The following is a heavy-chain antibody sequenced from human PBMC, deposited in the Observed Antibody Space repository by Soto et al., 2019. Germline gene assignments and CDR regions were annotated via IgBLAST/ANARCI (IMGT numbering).Heavy chain of an antibody. D-gene: IGHD2-2*01. Sequence: GGSLRLSCASSGFTFISYGMHWVRQAPGKGLEWVAVISYDGSNKYYVDSVKGRFTISRDNSKNTLYLQMSSLRAEDTAVYYCAKGKRDKGYCTGTSCPNYFDYWGQGTLVTVSS. V-gene: IGHV3-30*18. J-gene: IGHJ4*02. CDR3: AKGKRDKGYCTGTSCPNYFDY. CDR1: GFTFISYG. CDR2: ISYDGSNK.